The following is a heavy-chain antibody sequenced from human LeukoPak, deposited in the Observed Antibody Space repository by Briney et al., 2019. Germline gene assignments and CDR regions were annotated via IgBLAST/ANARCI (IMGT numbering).Heavy chain of an antibody. V-gene: IGHV3-11*01. CDR3: GRVSYDSSGYLDH. D-gene: IGHD3-22*01. Sequence: GGSLRLSCAASGFTFSDYSMSWIRQAPGKGLEWVSYISSSGFPIYHADSVKGRFTISRDNAKNSLYLQMSSLRVEDTAVYYCGRVSYDSSGYLDHWGQGTLVTVSS. CDR1: GFTFSDYS. J-gene: IGHJ4*02. CDR2: ISSSGFPI.